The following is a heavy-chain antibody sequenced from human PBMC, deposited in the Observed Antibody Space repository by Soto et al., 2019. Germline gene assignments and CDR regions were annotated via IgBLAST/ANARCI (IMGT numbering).Heavy chain of an antibody. V-gene: IGHV4-61*08. CDR2: IYYSGST. CDR3: ARQRRRGIRGSSTGFDY. CDR1: GGSISSGGYY. Sequence: SETLSLPCTFPGGSISSGGYYWSWVPQYPGKGLEWIGYIYYSGSTNYHPSLKSRVTISVDTSKNQFSLKLSSVTAADTAVYYCARQRRRGIRGSSTGFDYWGQGTLVTVS. D-gene: IGHD6-6*01. J-gene: IGHJ4*02.